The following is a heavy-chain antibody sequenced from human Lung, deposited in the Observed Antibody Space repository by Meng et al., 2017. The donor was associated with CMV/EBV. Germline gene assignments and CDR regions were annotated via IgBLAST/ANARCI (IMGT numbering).Heavy chain of an antibody. J-gene: IGHJ6*02. CDR1: GFSLSSYW. V-gene: IGHV3-7*01. D-gene: IGHD3-3*01. CDR3: ARWGILEWLPNYYYGMDV. Sequence: GGSXRLSWPASGFSLSSYWMSWVRQAPGKGLEWEANIKQDGSEKYYVDSVKGRFTISRDNAKNSLYLQMHSLRAEDTAVYSCARWGILEWLPNYYYGMDVXGQGXTVTVSS. CDR2: IKQDGSEK.